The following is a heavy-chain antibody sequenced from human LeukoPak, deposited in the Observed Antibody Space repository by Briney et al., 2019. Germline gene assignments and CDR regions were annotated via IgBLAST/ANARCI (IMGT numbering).Heavy chain of an antibody. D-gene: IGHD2-2*01. CDR1: GFTFSNYG. Sequence: GTSLRLSCAGSGFTFSNYGIHWVRQAPGKGLEWVAVVSHDGTTEYYADSVKGRFTLSRDNSKNILFLQMNSLRAEDTAVYYCAKDKTPNCSSTSCYWSDWFDPWGQGTLVTVSS. J-gene: IGHJ5*02. CDR3: AKDKTPNCSSTSCYWSDWFDP. CDR2: VSHDGTTE. V-gene: IGHV3-30*18.